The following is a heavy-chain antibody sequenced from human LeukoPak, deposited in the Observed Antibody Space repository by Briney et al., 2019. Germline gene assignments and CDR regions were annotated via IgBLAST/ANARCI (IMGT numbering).Heavy chain of an antibody. Sequence: PGRSLRLSCAASGFTFEDYGMHWVRQAPGKGLEWVSGISWNSGRIGYADSVKGRFTISRDNAKNSLYLQMNSLRAEDMALYYCAKAGGYSAYGHTFFDYWGQGTLVTVSS. V-gene: IGHV3-9*03. J-gene: IGHJ4*02. CDR3: AKAGGYSAYGHTFFDY. D-gene: IGHD5-12*01. CDR1: GFTFEDYG. CDR2: ISWNSGRI.